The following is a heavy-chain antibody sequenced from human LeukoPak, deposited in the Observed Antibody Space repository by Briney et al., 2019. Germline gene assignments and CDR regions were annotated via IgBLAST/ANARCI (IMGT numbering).Heavy chain of an antibody. CDR1: GGTFSSYA. D-gene: IGHD3-10*01. CDR3: AREDYYGSGSYWP. Sequence: GSSVKVSCKASGGTFSSYAISWLRQAPGQGLEGMGGIIPIFGTANYAQKFQGRVTITADESTSTAYMELSSLRSEDTAVYYCAREDYYGSGSYWPWGQGTLVTVSS. CDR2: IIPIFGTA. V-gene: IGHV1-69*01. J-gene: IGHJ5*02.